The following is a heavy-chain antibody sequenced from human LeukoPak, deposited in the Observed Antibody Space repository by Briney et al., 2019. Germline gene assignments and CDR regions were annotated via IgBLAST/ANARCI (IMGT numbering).Heavy chain of an antibody. CDR3: ARSREGASDYSDSSGYYYYMDV. CDR2: INPSGGST. CDR1: GYTFTSNY. J-gene: IGHJ6*03. V-gene: IGHV1-46*01. Sequence: ASVKVSCKASGYTFTSNYMHWVRQAPGQGLEWMGIINPSGGSTSYAQKFQGRVTMTRDTSTSTVYMELSSLRSEDTAVYYCARSREGASDYSDSSGYYYYMDVWGKGTTVTVSS. D-gene: IGHD3-22*01.